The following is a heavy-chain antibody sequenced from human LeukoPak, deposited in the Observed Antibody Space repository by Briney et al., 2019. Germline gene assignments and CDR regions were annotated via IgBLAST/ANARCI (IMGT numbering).Heavy chain of an antibody. V-gene: IGHV3-21*01. CDR1: GFTFSSYS. Sequence: GGSLRLSCAASGFTFSSYSMNWVRQAPGKGLEWVSSISSSSSYIYYADSVKGRFTISRDNAKNSLYLQMNSLRAEDTAVYYCAGGPDYYDSSGYFTDAFDIWGQGTMVTVSS. J-gene: IGHJ3*02. CDR3: AGGPDYYDSSGYFTDAFDI. CDR2: ISSSSSYI. D-gene: IGHD3-22*01.